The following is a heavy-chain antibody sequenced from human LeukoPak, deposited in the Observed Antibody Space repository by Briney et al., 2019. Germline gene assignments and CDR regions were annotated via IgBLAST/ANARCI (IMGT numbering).Heavy chain of an antibody. CDR1: GFTFDDYA. CDR3: AGYCSGGSCYRDYYYYYMDV. J-gene: IGHJ6*03. V-gene: IGHV3-9*01. CDR2: ISWNSGSI. D-gene: IGHD2-15*01. Sequence: GGSLRLSCAASGFTFDDYAMHWVRQAPGKGLEWVSGISWNSGSIGYADSVKGRFTISRDNAKNSLYLQMNSLRAEDTAVYYCAGYCSGGSCYRDYYYYYMDVWGKGTTVTISS.